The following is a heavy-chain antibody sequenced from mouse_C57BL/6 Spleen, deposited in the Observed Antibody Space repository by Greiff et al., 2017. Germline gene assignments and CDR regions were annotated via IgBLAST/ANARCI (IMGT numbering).Heavy chain of an antibody. Sequence: QVQLKQPGAELVKPGASVKLSCKASGYTFTSYWMHWVKQRPGQGLEWIGMIHPNSGSTNYNEKFKSKATLTVDKSSSTAYMQLSSLTSEDSAVYYCARMDGNYMDYWGQGTSVTVSS. J-gene: IGHJ4*01. CDR2: IHPNSGST. CDR1: GYTFTSYW. V-gene: IGHV1-64*01. D-gene: IGHD2-1*01. CDR3: ARMDGNYMDY.